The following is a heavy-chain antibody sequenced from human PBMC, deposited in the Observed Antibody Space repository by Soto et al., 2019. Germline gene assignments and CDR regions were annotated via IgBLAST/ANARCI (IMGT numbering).Heavy chain of an antibody. CDR1: GYSFSSYW. Sequence: GESLKISCKGSGYSFSSYWISWVRQMPGKGLEWMGRIDPSDSYTNYSPSFQGHVTISADKSISTAYLQWSSLKASDTAMYYCARAMVRGGTYYYYGMDVWGQGTTVTVSS. D-gene: IGHD3-10*01. CDR2: IDPSDSYT. V-gene: IGHV5-10-1*01. CDR3: ARAMVRGGTYYYYGMDV. J-gene: IGHJ6*02.